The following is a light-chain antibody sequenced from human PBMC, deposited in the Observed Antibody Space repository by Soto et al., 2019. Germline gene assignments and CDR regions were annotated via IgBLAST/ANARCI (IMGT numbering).Light chain of an antibody. CDR1: SSNIGGNS. J-gene: IGLJ1*01. Sequence: QSVLTQPPSVSAAPGQKVTISCSGSSSNIGGNSVSWYQQLPGTAPKLLIYDDNKRPSGIPDRFSGSKSGTSATLGITGFQTGDEADYYCGSWDSSLSVYVFVTGNMVTV. V-gene: IGLV1-51*01. CDR3: GSWDSSLSVYV. CDR2: DDN.